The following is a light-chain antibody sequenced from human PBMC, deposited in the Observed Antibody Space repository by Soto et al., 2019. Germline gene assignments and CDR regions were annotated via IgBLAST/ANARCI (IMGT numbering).Light chain of an antibody. CDR3: QQRSNWPPLT. CDR2: DAS. J-gene: IGKJ4*01. CDR1: QSVSRY. Sequence: DIQLTQSPASVSLSLGDRATITCRASQSVSRYLAWYQQKPGQAPRLLIYDASTRATGIPARFSGNGSGTDFTLTISSLEPEDFGVYYCQQRSNWPPLTFGGGTKVDIK. V-gene: IGKV3-11*01.